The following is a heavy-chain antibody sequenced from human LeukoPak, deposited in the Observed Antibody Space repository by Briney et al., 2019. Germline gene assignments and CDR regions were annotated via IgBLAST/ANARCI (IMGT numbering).Heavy chain of an antibody. V-gene: IGHV3-21*01. J-gene: IGHJ5*02. CDR3: ARAVEYNWFDP. Sequence: PGGSLRLSCAASGFTFSSYSMNWVRHAPGKGLEWVSSISSSSSYIYYADSVKGRFTISRDNAQNSLYLQMNSLGAEDTAVYYCARAVEYNWFDPWGQGTLVTVSS. CDR1: GFTFSSYS. CDR2: ISSSSSYI.